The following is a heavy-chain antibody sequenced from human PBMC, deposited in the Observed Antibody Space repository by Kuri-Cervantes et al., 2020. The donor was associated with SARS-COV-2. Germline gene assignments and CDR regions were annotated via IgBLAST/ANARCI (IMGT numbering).Heavy chain of an antibody. D-gene: IGHD6-13*01. CDR1: GFTFSSYG. CDR2: IRYDGSNK. V-gene: IGHV3-30*02. Sequence: GGSLRLSCAASGFTFSSYGMHWVRQVPGKGLEWVAFIRYDGSNKYYADSVKGRFTISRDNSKNTLYLQMNSLRAEDTAVYYCAKDLESQQLVRGLVYYYYYMDVWGKGTTVTVSS. J-gene: IGHJ6*03. CDR3: AKDLESQQLVRGLVYYYYYMDV.